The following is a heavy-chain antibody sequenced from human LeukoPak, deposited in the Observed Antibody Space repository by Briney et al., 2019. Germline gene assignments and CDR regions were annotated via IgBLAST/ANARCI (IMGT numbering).Heavy chain of an antibody. CDR2: IYYSGST. V-gene: IGHV4-59*08. CDR3: ARHPYDFWSGYIDY. CDR1: GGSISSYY. Sequence: SETLSLTCTVSGGSISSYYWSWIRQPPGKGLEWIGCIYYSGSTNYNPSLKSRVTISVDTSKNQFSLKLSSVTAADTAVYYCARHPYDFWSGYIDYWGQGTLVTVSS. D-gene: IGHD3-3*01. J-gene: IGHJ4*02.